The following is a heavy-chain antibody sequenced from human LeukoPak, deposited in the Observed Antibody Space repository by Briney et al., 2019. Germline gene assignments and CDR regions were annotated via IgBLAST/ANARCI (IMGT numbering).Heavy chain of an antibody. J-gene: IGHJ4*02. CDR3: AKHWAH. CDR2: ISYDGSNK. Sequence: QPGRSLRLSCAASGFTFSSYGMHWVRQAPGKGLEWVAVISYDGSNKYYADSVKGRFTISRDNSKNTLYLQMNSLRAEDTAVYYCAKHWAHWGQGTLVTVSS. D-gene: IGHD7-27*01. CDR1: GFTFSSYG. V-gene: IGHV3-30*18.